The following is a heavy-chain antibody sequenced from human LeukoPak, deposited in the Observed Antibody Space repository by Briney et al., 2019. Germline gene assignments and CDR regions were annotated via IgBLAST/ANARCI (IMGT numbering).Heavy chain of an antibody. V-gene: IGHV3-33*06. J-gene: IGHJ6*03. D-gene: IGHD4-17*01. Sequence: PGGSLRLSCAASGFTFSSYGMHWVRQAPGKGLEWVAVIWYDGSNKYYADSVKGRFTISRDNSKNTLYLQMNSLRAEDTAVYYCAKNPTVTTVRYYYYSYMHVWGKGTTVTVCS. CDR2: IWYDGSNK. CDR1: GFTFSSYG. CDR3: AKNPTVTTVRYYYYSYMHV.